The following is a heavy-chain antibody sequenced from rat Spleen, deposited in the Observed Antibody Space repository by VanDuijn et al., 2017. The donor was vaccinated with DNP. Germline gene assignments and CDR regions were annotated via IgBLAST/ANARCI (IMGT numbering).Heavy chain of an antibody. D-gene: IGHD1-5*01. CDR2: ISYDGSST. J-gene: IGHJ4*01. V-gene: IGHV5-7*01. CDR3: ARIGTTNYAMDA. Sequence: EVQLVESGGGLVQPGRSLKLSCAASGFTFSDYNMAWVRQAPKKGLEWVATISYDGSSTYYRDSVKGRFTISTDNAKSTLYLQMDSLRSEDTATYYCARIGTTNYAMDAWGQGTSVTVSS. CDR1: GFTFSDYN.